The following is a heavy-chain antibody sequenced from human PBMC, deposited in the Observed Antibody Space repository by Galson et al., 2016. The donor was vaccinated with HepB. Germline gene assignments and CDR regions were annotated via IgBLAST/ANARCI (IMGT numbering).Heavy chain of an antibody. Sequence: SVKVSCKASGYIFSDYYIHWVRQAPGQGLEWMGRINPKTGGTAFAQKFEAWVTLTGDTSIDTAFMELPRLKSDDTAVYYCARGDKGLWLDGFDVWGQGTMVTVSS. CDR3: ARGDKGLWLDGFDV. D-gene: IGHD2-21*01. CDR2: INPKTGGT. J-gene: IGHJ3*01. CDR1: GYIFSDYY. V-gene: IGHV1-2*04.